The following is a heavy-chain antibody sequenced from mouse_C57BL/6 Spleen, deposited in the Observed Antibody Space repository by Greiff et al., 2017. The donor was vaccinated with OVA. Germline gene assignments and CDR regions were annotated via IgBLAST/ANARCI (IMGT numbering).Heavy chain of an antibody. Sequence: EVQLQQSGPELVKPGASVKMSCKASGYTFTDYNMHWVKQSHGKSLEWIGYINPNNGGTSYNQKFKGKATLTVNKSSSTAYMELRSLTSDDSAVYYCANSYYDYPWFAYWGQGTLVTVSA. D-gene: IGHD2-4*01. CDR3: ANSYYDYPWFAY. V-gene: IGHV1-22*01. CDR2: INPNNGGT. J-gene: IGHJ3*01. CDR1: GYTFTDYN.